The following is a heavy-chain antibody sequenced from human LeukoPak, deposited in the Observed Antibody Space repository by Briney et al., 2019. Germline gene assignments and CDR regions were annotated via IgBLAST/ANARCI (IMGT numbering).Heavy chain of an antibody. CDR1: GFTFSSYG. V-gene: IGHV3-30*18. CDR2: ISSDGSNK. D-gene: IGHD2-2*01. Sequence: PGRSLRLSCAASGFTFSSYGMYWVRQAPGKGLEWVAVISSDGSNKYYADSVKGGFTISRDNSKNTLYLQMTSLKAEDTAVYYCVKEHCSSTSCFYFDYWGQGTLVTVSS. CDR3: VKEHCSSTSCFYFDY. J-gene: IGHJ4*02.